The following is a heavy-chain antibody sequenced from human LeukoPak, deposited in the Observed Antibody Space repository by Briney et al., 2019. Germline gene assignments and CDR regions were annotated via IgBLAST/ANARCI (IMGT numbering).Heavy chain of an antibody. V-gene: IGHV3-21*01. D-gene: IGHD3-9*01. J-gene: IGHJ4*02. CDR1: GFTFSSYS. CDR3: ARDWWYDIPPFDY. CDR2: ISSSSSYI. Sequence: PGGSLRLSCAASGFTFSSYSMNWGRQAPGKGLEWVSSISSSSSYIYYADSVKGRFTISRDNAKNSLYLQMNSMRAEDTAVYYCARDWWYDIPPFDYWGQGTLVTVSS.